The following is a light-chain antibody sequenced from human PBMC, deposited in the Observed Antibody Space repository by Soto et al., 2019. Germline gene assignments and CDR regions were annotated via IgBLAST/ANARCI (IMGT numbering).Light chain of an antibody. CDR2: GAS. V-gene: IGKV3-15*01. CDR3: QQYNNWPPIT. CDR1: QSVSSSY. J-gene: IGKJ5*01. Sequence: IVFTQSPGTLSLSPLERSTLSCRASQSVSSSYLAWYQQKPGQAPRLLIYGASTRATGIPARFSGSGSGTEFTLTISSLQSEDFAVYYCQQYNNWPPITFGQGTRLEIK.